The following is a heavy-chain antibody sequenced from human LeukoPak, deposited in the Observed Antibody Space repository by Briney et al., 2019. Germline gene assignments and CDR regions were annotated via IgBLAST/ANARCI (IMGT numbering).Heavy chain of an antibody. J-gene: IGHJ6*02. CDR3: AKSRGTYYYYYAIDV. D-gene: IGHD3-16*01. CDR1: GFTFSSYG. CDR2: ISYDGSNK. V-gene: IGHV3-30*18. Sequence: GGSLRLSCAASGFTFSSYGMHWVRQAPGKGLEWVAVISYDGSNKYYADSVKGRFTISRDNSKNTLYLQMNSLRAEDTAVYYCAKSRGTYYYYYAIDVWGQGTTVTVSS.